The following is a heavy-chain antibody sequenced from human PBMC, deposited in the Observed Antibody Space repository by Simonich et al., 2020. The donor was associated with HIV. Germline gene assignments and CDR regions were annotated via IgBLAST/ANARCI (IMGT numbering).Heavy chain of an antibody. V-gene: IGHV4-34*01. J-gene: IGHJ5*02. CDR3: ARHMCSVISCSEGYNWFDP. CDR2: VNHSGRT. CDR1: GGSFINYY. Sequence: QVQLQQWGAGLLKPSETLSLTCAVYGGSFINYYWSWIRQPPGKGLEWIGEVNHSGRTKYSMSLKSRVTISVDTSRNQFSLKLNSVTAADTAVYYCARHMCSVISCSEGYNWFDPWGQGTLVTVSS. D-gene: IGHD2-2*01.